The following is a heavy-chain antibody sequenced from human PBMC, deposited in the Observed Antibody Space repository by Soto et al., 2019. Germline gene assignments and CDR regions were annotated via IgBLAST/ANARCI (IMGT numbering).Heavy chain of an antibody. J-gene: IGHJ5*02. V-gene: IGHV4-39*01. D-gene: IGHD5-18*01. CDR1: GGSISSSSYY. Sequence: SETLSLTCTVSGGSISSSSYYWGWIRQPPGKGLEWIGSIYYSGSTYYNPSLKSRVTISVDTSKNQFSLKLSSVTAADTAVYYCATTWIQLWLLGPNWFDPWGQGTLVTVSS. CDR2: IYYSGST. CDR3: ATTWIQLWLLGPNWFDP.